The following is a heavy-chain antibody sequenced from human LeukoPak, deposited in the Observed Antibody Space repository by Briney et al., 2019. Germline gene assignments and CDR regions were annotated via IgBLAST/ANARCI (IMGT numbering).Heavy chain of an antibody. CDR1: GFTFSSYG. CDR3: ARGEGLFDY. CDR2: ISSSSNSI. Sequence: GGSLRLSCAASGFTFSSYGMNWVRRAPGKVLEWLSYISSSSNSIYYADSVKGRFTISRDNSKNTLYLQMNSLRAEDTAVYYCARGEGLFDYWGQGTLVTVSS. V-gene: IGHV3-48*01. J-gene: IGHJ4*02.